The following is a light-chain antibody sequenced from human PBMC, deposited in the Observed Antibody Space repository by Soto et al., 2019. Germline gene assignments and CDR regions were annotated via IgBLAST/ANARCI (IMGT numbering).Light chain of an antibody. CDR2: DVS. CDR1: SSDVGGYNY. V-gene: IGLV2-11*01. Sequence: QSALTQPRSVSGSPGQSVTISCTGTSSDVGGYNYVSWYRQHPGKAPKLMIYDVSKRPSGVPDRFSGSKSGNTASLTISGLQTEDEADYYCCSYAGSYTWVFVTGTKVTVL. J-gene: IGLJ1*01. CDR3: CSYAGSYTWV.